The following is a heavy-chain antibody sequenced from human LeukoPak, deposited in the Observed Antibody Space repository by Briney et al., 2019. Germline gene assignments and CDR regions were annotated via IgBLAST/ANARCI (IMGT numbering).Heavy chain of an antibody. J-gene: IGHJ4*02. CDR2: ISWDGGST. Sequence: GGSLRLSCAASGFTFDDYTMHWVRQAPGKGLEWVSLISWDGGSTCYADSVKGRFTISRDNSKNSLYLQMNSLRAEDTAVYYCAKDKGMSDYFDYWGQGTLVTVSS. CDR1: GFTFDDYT. D-gene: IGHD3-10*01. CDR3: AKDKGMSDYFDY. V-gene: IGHV3-43*01.